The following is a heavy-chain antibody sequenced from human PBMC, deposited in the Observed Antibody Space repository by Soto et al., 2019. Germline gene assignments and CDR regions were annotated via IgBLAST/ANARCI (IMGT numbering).Heavy chain of an antibody. CDR1: GFTFSSYA. Sequence: RGSLRLSCAASGFTFSSYAMSWVRQAPGKGLEWVSAISGSGGSTYYADSVKGRFTISRDNSKNTLYLQMNSLRAEDTAVYYCAKEHIVVVTATPHYGMDVWGQGTTVTVSS. D-gene: IGHD2-21*02. CDR2: ISGSGGST. V-gene: IGHV3-23*01. J-gene: IGHJ6*02. CDR3: AKEHIVVVTATPHYGMDV.